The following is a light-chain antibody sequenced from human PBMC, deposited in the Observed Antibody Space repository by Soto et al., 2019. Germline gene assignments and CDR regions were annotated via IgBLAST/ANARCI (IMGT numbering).Light chain of an antibody. Sequence: DIQMTQSPSTLSASVGDRDTITCRASQRVSRWLAWYQQKPGKAPKLLIYKASTLESGVPSRFSSSGSGTEFTLAISSLYPDDSATYYCQQYNDHWTFAQGTTVDI. CDR1: QRVSRW. CDR3: QQYNDHWT. CDR2: KAS. V-gene: IGKV1-5*03. J-gene: IGKJ1*01.